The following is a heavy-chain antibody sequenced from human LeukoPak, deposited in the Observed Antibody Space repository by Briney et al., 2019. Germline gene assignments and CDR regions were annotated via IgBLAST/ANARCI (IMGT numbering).Heavy chain of an antibody. J-gene: IGHJ4*02. D-gene: IGHD5-12*01. CDR1: AFTFSSYA. CDR2: ISYDGSNK. CDR3: AKERGYSGYDLYYFDY. Sequence: GGSLRLSCAASAFTFSSYAMHWVRQAPGKGLEWVAVISYDGSNKYYADSVKGRFTISRDNSKNTLYLQMNSLRAEDTAVYYCAKERGYSGYDLYYFDYWGQGTLVTVSS. V-gene: IGHV3-30-3*01.